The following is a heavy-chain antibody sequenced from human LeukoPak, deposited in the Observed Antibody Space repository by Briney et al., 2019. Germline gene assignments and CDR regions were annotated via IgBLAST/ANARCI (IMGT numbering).Heavy chain of an antibody. CDR1: GYTFTGYY. CDR2: INPNSGGT. J-gene: IGHJ4*02. D-gene: IGHD3-10*01. Sequence: ASVKVSCKASGYTFTGYYMHWVRQAPGQGLEWMGWINPNSGGTNYAQKFQGRVTMTRDTYISTAYMELSRLRSDDTAVYYCAREDLWFGELGVDYWGQGTLVTVSS. CDR3: AREDLWFGELGVDY. V-gene: IGHV1-2*02.